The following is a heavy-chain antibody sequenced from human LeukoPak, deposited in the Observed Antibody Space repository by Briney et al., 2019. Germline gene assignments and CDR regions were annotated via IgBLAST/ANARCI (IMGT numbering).Heavy chain of an antibody. D-gene: IGHD6-19*01. Sequence: SVKVSCKASGGTFSSYAISWVRQAPGQGLEWMGRIIPIFGTANYAQKFQGRVTITTDKSTSTAYMELSSLRSEDTAVYYCARGNPGYSSGWYIGSSYYYMDVWGKGTTVTVSS. CDR3: ARGNPGYSSGWYIGSSYYYMDV. V-gene: IGHV1-69*05. J-gene: IGHJ6*03. CDR2: IIPIFGTA. CDR1: GGTFSSYA.